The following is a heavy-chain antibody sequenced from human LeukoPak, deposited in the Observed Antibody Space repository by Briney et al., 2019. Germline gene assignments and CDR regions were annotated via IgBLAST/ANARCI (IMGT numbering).Heavy chain of an antibody. CDR3: ARFVYGSGGGSWFDP. J-gene: IGHJ5*02. CDR1: GGSISSSSYY. D-gene: IGHD3-10*01. V-gene: IGHV4-39*07. CDR2: IYYSGST. Sequence: SETLSLTCTVSGGSISSSSYYWGWIRQPPGKGLEWIGSIYYSGSTYYNPSLKSRVTISVDTSKNQFSLKLSSVTAADTAVYYWARFVYGSGGGSWFDPWGQGTLVTVSS.